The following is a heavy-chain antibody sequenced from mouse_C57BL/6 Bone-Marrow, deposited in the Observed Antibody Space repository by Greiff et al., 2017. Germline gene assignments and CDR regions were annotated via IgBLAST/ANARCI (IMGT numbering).Heavy chain of an antibody. CDR3: ARKNYDGAMDY. D-gene: IGHD1-1*01. J-gene: IGHJ4*01. Sequence: DVKLQESVAELVRPGSSVKMSCKTSGYTFTSYGINWVKQRPGQGLEWIGYIYIGKGYTEYNEKFKGKATLTSDTSSSTTYMQLSSLTSEDSAIYFCARKNYDGAMDYWGQGTSVTVSS. V-gene: IGHV1-58*01. CDR1: GYTFTSYG. CDR2: IYIGKGYT.